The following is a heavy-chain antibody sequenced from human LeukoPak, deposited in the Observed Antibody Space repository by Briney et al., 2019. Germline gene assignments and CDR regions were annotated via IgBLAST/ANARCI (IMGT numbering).Heavy chain of an antibody. Sequence: ASVKVSCKASGYTFTGYYMHWVRQAPGQGLEWKGWINPNSGGTNYAQKFQGRVTMTRDTSISTAYMELSRLRSDDTAVYYCARSRSYSSSWYYFDYWGQGTLVTVSS. CDR3: ARSRSYSSSWYYFDY. CDR2: INPNSGGT. J-gene: IGHJ4*02. V-gene: IGHV1-2*02. CDR1: GYTFTGYY. D-gene: IGHD6-13*01.